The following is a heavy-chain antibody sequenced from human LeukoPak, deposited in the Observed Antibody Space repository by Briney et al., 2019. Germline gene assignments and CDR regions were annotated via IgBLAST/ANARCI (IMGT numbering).Heavy chain of an antibody. J-gene: IGHJ4*02. CDR3: AKSGGRGATTLLGY. D-gene: IGHD1-26*01. Sequence: GGSLRLSCAASGFTFSSYAMSWVRQAPGKGLEWVSAISGSGGSTYYADSVKGRFTISRDNSKNTLYLQMNSLRAEDTAVHYCAKSGGRGATTLLGYWGQGTLVTVSS. V-gene: IGHV3-23*01. CDR1: GFTFSSYA. CDR2: ISGSGGST.